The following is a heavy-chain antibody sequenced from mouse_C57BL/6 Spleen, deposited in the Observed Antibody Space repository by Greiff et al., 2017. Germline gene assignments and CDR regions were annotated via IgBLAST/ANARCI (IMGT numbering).Heavy chain of an antibody. J-gene: IGHJ3*01. CDR3: AKRDSSGYVPFAY. Sequence: VKLMESGPGLVAPSQSLSITCTVSRFSLTSYGVDWVRQPPGKGLEWLGVIWGGGSTNYNSALMSRQSISKDNSKSQVFLKMSSLQTDDTAMYYGAKRDSSGYVPFAYWGQGTLVTVSA. V-gene: IGHV2-9*01. CDR1: RFSLTSYG. CDR2: IWGGGST. D-gene: IGHD3-2*02.